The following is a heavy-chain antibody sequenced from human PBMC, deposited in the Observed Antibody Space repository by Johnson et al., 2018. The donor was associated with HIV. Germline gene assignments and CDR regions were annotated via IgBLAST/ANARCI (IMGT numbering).Heavy chain of an antibody. CDR3: AKGGRFDAFDI. CDR2: IHYDGSNK. D-gene: IGHD3-16*01. V-gene: IGHV3-30*02. CDR1: GFTVSSNY. Sequence: QVLLVESGGGLVQPGGSLRLSCAASGFTVSSNYMSWVRQAPGKGLEWVAFIHYDGSNKYYADSVKGRFTISRDNSKNTLYLQMNILRAEDTAVYYCAKGGRFDAFDIWGQGTMVSVSS. J-gene: IGHJ3*02.